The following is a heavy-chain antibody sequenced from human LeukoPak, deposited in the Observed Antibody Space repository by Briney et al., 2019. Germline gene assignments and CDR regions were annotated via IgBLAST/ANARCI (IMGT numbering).Heavy chain of an antibody. V-gene: IGHV3-30*18. Sequence: GRSLRLSCAASAFTFSTYGMHWVRQAQGKGLEWVALISDDGSNKYYADSVKGRFTISRDNSKNTLFLQMNSLRAEDTAVYYCAKASPGDPFDIWGQGTMVTVS. CDR1: AFTFSTYG. CDR3: AKASPGDPFDI. J-gene: IGHJ3*02. CDR2: ISDDGSNK. D-gene: IGHD7-27*01.